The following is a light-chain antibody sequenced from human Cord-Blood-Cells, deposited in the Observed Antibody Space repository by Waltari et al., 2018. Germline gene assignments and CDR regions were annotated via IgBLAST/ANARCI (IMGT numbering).Light chain of an antibody. CDR3: LLYYGGAVV. CDR2: SPI. CDR1: TGAVTCGSY. J-gene: IGLJ2*01. V-gene: IGLV7-43*01. Sequence: QTVVTQAPSLTVSPGGPVILTWASSTGAVTCGSYPNWFSRKPGQAPSALIYSPINKHCWTPARFSGSLRGGKAALTLSGVQPEDEAEYYCLLYYGGAVVFGGGTKLTVL.